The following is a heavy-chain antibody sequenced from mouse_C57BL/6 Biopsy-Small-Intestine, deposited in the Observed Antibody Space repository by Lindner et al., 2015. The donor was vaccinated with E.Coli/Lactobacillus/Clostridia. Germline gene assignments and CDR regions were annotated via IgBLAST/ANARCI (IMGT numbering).Heavy chain of an antibody. CDR3: ARSLLVIAPLDY. D-gene: IGHD2-1*01. CDR2: IDPGNGNT. CDR1: GYAFTNYI. Sequence: VQLQESGAELVRPGTSVKVSCKASGYAFTNYIIEWVKQRPGQGLEWIGVIDPGNGNTNYNERFQGKATLTADKSSTTAFMQLDSLTSEDSAVYFCARSLLVIAPLDYWGQGTTLTVSS. J-gene: IGHJ2*01. V-gene: IGHV1-54*01.